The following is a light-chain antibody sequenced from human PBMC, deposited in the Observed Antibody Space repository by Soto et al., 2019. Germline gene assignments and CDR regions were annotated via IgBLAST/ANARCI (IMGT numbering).Light chain of an antibody. V-gene: IGKV1-5*01. CDR2: DAS. CDR3: QQYENYWT. J-gene: IGKJ1*01. Sequence: DIQMTQSPSTLSAFVGDRVTITCRASQSISSWLAWYQQTPGKAPKLLIYDASSLESGVPSRFSGSGSGTEFTLSISSLQPDYFAVDDCQQYENYWTFGQGTKVDIK. CDR1: QSISSW.